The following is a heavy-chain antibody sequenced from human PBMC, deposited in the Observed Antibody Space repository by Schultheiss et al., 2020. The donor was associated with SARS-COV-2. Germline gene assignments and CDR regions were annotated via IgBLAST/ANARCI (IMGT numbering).Heavy chain of an antibody. V-gene: IGHV1-46*01. D-gene: IGHD6-19*01. Sequence: ASVKVSCKVSGYTLTELSMHWVRQAPGQGLEWMGIINPSGGSTSYAQKFQGRVTMTRDTSTSTVYMELSSLRSDDTAVYYCARRPLTSAWPFQHWGQGTLVTVSS. CDR3: ARRPLTSAWPFQH. CDR2: INPSGGST. J-gene: IGHJ1*01. CDR1: GYTLTELS.